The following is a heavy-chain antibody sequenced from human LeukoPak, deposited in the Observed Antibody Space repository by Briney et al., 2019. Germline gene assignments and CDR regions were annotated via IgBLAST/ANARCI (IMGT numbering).Heavy chain of an antibody. CDR3: AKDRRDCSGGSCYSFFDY. V-gene: IGHV3-30*18. D-gene: IGHD2-15*01. Sequence: GRSLRLSCAASGFTFSSYGMHWVRQAPGKGLEWVAVISYDGSNKYYADSVKGRFTISRDNSKNTLYLQMNSLRVEDTAVYYCAKDRRDCSGGSCYSFFDYWGQGTLVTVSS. J-gene: IGHJ4*02. CDR1: GFTFSSYG. CDR2: ISYDGSNK.